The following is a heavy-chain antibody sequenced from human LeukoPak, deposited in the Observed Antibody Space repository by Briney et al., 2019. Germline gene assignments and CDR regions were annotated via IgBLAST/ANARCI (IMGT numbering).Heavy chain of an antibody. V-gene: IGHV3-30-3*01. CDR2: ISYDGSNK. J-gene: IGHJ4*02. D-gene: IGHD1-26*01. CDR3: ARDPYSGSYSLHPNY. CDR1: GFTFSSYA. Sequence: GGSLRLSCAASGFTFSSYAMHWVRQAPGKGLEWVAVISYDGSNKYYADSVKGRFTISRDNSKNTLYLQMNSLRAEDTAVYYYARDPYSGSYSLHPNYWGQGTLVTVSS.